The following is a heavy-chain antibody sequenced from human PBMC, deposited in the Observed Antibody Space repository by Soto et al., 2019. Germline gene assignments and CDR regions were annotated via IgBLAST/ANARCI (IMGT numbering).Heavy chain of an antibody. CDR3: AKDTATVITSYYFYGMHV. V-gene: IGHV3-30*18. Sequence: QMQLVESGGGVVQPGRSLRVSCEASGFIFSTYGMHWVRQAPGKGLEWVAVISYDGRNKYYADSVRGRFTISRDNSKNTLHLQMNSLRGEHTAVYYCAKDTATVITSYYFYGMHVWGQGTTVTVSS. CDR2: ISYDGRNK. D-gene: IGHD4-17*01. J-gene: IGHJ6*02. CDR1: GFIFSTYG.